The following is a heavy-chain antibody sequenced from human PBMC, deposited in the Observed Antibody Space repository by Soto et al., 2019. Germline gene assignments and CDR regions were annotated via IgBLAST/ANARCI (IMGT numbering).Heavy chain of an antibody. J-gene: IGHJ6*02. V-gene: IGHV4-59*01. CDR2: IYYSGST. CDR3: ARVSVVTANYYGMDV. CDR1: GGSISSYY. D-gene: IGHD2-21*02. Sequence: SETLSLTCTVSGGSISSYYWSWIRQPPGKGLEWIGYIYYSGSTNYNPSLKSRVTISVDTSKNQFSLKLSSVTAADTAVYYCARVSVVTANYYGMDVWGQGTTVTVSS.